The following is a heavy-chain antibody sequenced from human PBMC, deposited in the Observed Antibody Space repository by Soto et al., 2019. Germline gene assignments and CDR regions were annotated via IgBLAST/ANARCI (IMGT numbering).Heavy chain of an antibody. CDR2: ISSSSSYI. Sequence: PGGSLRLSCAASGFTFSSYSMNWVRQAPGKGLEWVSSISSSSSYIYYADSVKGRFTISRDNAKNSLYLQMNSLRAEDTAVYYCARDKGDSSSWPPWDWYYYYGMDVWGQGTTVTVSS. V-gene: IGHV3-21*01. CDR1: GFTFSSYS. J-gene: IGHJ6*02. D-gene: IGHD6-13*01. CDR3: ARDKGDSSSWPPWDWYYYYGMDV.